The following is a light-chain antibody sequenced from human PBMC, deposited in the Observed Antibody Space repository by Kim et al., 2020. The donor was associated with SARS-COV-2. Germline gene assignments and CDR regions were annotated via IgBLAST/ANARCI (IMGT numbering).Light chain of an antibody. CDR1: SSNVGVYTY. Sequence: GKSTTITCTGTSSNVGVYTYVSWCQHHPGRAPRVRICEDSKRPPAVPDRFSGSKSGNTAALTGSGLQAEDEAYEYCSSYAHSDNLVFGGGTQLSVL. J-gene: IGLJ2*01. V-gene: IGLV2-8*01. CDR3: SSYAHSDNLV. CDR2: EDS.